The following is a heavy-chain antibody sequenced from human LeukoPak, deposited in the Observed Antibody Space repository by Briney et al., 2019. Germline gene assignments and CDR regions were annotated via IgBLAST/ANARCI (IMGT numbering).Heavy chain of an antibody. D-gene: IGHD3-10*01. CDR3: AKDGRDYFVSGSHYRGVPALDY. V-gene: IGHV3-30*02. Sequence: PGGSLRLSCAASGITFSRYGMHWVRQAPGKGLEWVTFIRYEGSIKYYADSVKGRFTMSRDNSKTTLFLQMNSLRAEDTAVYYCAKDGRDYFVSGSHYRGVPALDYWGQGTLVTVAS. J-gene: IGHJ4*02. CDR2: IRYEGSIK. CDR1: GITFSRYG.